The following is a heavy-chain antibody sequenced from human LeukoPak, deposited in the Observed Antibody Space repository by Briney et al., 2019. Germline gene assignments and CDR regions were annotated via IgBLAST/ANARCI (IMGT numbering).Heavy chain of an antibody. Sequence: AAVKISCKASGHTFNIHYIHGVRQPPAQELEWMAIINHGDGIAGDATRCPGRVTLTRDTFMSTVYMELSSLRSEDTAMYYCAREKNYGDKYFDSWGQGTVVTVSS. D-gene: IGHD4-17*01. J-gene: IGHJ4*02. CDR2: INHGDGIA. V-gene: IGHV1-46*02. CDR1: GHTFNIHY. CDR3: AREKNYGDKYFDS.